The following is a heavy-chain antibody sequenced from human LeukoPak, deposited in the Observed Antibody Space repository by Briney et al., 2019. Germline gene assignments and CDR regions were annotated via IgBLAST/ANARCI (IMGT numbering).Heavy chain of an antibody. CDR1: GFTFRSYS. V-gene: IGHV3-23*01. Sequence: GGSLRLSCEASGFTFRSYSMSWVRQAPGKGLEWVSAISGGGSAFYADSVKGRFTISRDTSKNTLYLQMNSLRAEDTAVYYCAKDVKSYYDSSGYYHFDYWGQGTLVTVSS. D-gene: IGHD3-22*01. J-gene: IGHJ4*02. CDR3: AKDVKSYYDSSGYYHFDY. CDR2: ISGGGSA.